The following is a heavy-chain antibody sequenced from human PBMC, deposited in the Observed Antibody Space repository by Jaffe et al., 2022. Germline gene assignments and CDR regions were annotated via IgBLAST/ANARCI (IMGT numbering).Heavy chain of an antibody. Sequence: QVQLVESGGGVVQPGGSLRLSCAASGFTFSSYGMHWVRQAPGKGLEWVAFIRYDGSNKYYADSVKGRFTISRDNSKNTLYLQMNSLRAEDTAVYYCAKDQSKFGFGESYYMDVWGKGTTVTVSS. V-gene: IGHV3-30*02. CDR3: AKDQSKFGFGESYYMDV. D-gene: IGHD3-10*01. CDR2: IRYDGSNK. CDR1: GFTFSSYG. J-gene: IGHJ6*03.